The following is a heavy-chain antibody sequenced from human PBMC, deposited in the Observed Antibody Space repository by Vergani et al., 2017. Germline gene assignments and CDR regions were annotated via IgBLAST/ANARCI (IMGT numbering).Heavy chain of an antibody. CDR2: VSFRGDT. J-gene: IGHJ4*02. V-gene: IGHV4-59*02. D-gene: IGHD3-10*01. CDR1: GASVNSYY. Sequence: VKLQESGPGLVKPSETLSLTCTVSGASVNSYYWSWIRQPPGKGLEWMGYVSFRGDTLYDPSVKGRMTISLNTSSNQFSLYLTSVTAADTAVYYCARSRIYYGAGSPDYWGQGILVTVSS. CDR3: ARSRIYYGAGSPDY.